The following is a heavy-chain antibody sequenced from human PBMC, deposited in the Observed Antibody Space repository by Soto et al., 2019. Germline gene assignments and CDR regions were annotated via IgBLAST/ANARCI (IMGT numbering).Heavy chain of an antibody. Sequence: PGGSLRLSCAASGFSFSSYAVSWVRQAPGKGLEWVSAISSNGGSTYYADSVKGRFTISRDNSKNTLYLQMSSLRAEDTAVYYCVVYGSGIIVAFDIWGQGTMVTVSS. CDR3: VVYGSGIIVAFDI. J-gene: IGHJ3*02. CDR2: ISSNGGST. D-gene: IGHD3-10*01. CDR1: GFSFSSYA. V-gene: IGHV3-64D*06.